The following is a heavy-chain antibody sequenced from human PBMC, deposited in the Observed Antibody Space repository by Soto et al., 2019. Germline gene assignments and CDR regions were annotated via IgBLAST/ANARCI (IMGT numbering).Heavy chain of an antibody. V-gene: IGHV3-15*01. CDR1: GFSFSYAW. CDR3: TTDAVAGTPFDY. J-gene: IGHJ4*02. Sequence: GGSLRLSCAASGFSFSYAWMRWVRQVPGKGLEWVGRIKSKTEGGTTDYAAPVKGRFTISRDDSKNTQYLQMNSLKTEDTAVNYCTTDAVAGTPFDYWGQGTPVTVSS. D-gene: IGHD6-19*01. CDR2: IKSKTEGGTT.